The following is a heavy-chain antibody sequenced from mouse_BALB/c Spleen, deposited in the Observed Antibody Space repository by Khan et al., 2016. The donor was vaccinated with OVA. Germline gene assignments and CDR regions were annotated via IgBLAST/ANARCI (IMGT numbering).Heavy chain of an antibody. J-gene: IGHJ3*01. Sequence: VRLQQSGADLVRPGALVKLSCKASGFNIKDSYMHWVKQRPEQGLEWIGWIDPENGKTIYDRKFQDKASITADTSSNTAYMQLISLTSEDTAVYYCARAGYFAWFGYWGQGTLVTVSA. CDR3: ARAGYFAWFGY. CDR1: GFNIKDSY. CDR2: IDPENGKT. V-gene: IGHV14-1*02.